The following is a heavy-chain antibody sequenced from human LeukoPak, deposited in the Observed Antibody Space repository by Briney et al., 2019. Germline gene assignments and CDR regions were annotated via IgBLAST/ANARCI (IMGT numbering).Heavy chain of an antibody. CDR1: GGSFCGYY. D-gene: IGHD2-21*01. V-gene: IGHV4-34*01. CDR2: VNHSGSS. CDR3: ARGGKQFVGVADKGFDY. J-gene: IGHJ4*02. Sequence: SETLSLTCAVYGGSFCGYYWSWIRQPPGEGLEWIGQVNHSGSSNYNPSLKSRVTFSLDTSKSLFSQKLRSGTAEDTAVYYGARGGKQFVGVADKGFDYWGQGTLVTVSS.